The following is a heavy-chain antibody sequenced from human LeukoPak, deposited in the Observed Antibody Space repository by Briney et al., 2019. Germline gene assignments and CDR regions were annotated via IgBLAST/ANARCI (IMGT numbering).Heavy chain of an antibody. J-gene: IGHJ4*02. V-gene: IGHV3-7*01. Sequence: GGSLRLSCAASGFIFSSYWMSWVRQAPGKGLEWVANIKQDGSEKYYVDSVKGRFTISRDNAKNSLYLQMNSLRAEDTAVYYCASEVRLVPDYWGQGTLVTVSS. CDR2: IKQDGSEK. CDR3: ASEVRLVPDY. CDR1: GFIFSSYW. D-gene: IGHD6-19*01.